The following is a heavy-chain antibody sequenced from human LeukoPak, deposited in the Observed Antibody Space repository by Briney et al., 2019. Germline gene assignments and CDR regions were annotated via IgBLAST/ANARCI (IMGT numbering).Heavy chain of an antibody. J-gene: IGHJ4*02. D-gene: IGHD3-3*01. Sequence: SETLSLTCTVSGGPISSSSYYGGWIRQPPGKGLEWIGSIYYSGSTYYNPSLQSRVTISVDTSKNQFSLKLSSVTAADTAVYYCARGNYYDFWSGYFDYWGQGTLVTVSS. CDR1: GGPISSSSYY. CDR3: ARGNYYDFWSGYFDY. V-gene: IGHV4-39*07. CDR2: IYYSGST.